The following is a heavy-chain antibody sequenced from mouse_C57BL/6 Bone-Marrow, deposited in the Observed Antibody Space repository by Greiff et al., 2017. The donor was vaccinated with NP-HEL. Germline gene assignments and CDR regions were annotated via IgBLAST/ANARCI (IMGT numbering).Heavy chain of an antibody. Sequence: VQLQQPGAELVMPGASVKLSCKASGYTFTSYWMHWVKQRPGQGLEWIGEIDPSDSYTNYNQKFKGKSTLTVDKSSSTAYMQLSSLTSEDSAVYSCAKVIYYGYDNAMDYWGQGTSVTVSS. J-gene: IGHJ4*01. D-gene: IGHD2-2*01. CDR1: GYTFTSYW. CDR3: AKVIYYGYDNAMDY. V-gene: IGHV1-69*01. CDR2: IDPSDSYT.